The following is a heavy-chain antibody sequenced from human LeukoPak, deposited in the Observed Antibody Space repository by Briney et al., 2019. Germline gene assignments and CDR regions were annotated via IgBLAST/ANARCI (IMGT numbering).Heavy chain of an antibody. CDR1: GFTFSSYA. CDR3: AKDGRMRWDPFDY. Sequence: QSGGSLRLSCAASGFTFSSYAMSWVRQAPGKGLEWVSAISGSGGSTYYADSVKGRFTISRDNSKNTLYLQMNSLRAEDTAVYYCAKDGRMRWDPFDYWGQGTLVTVSS. V-gene: IGHV3-23*01. J-gene: IGHJ4*02. CDR2: ISGSGGST. D-gene: IGHD1-26*01.